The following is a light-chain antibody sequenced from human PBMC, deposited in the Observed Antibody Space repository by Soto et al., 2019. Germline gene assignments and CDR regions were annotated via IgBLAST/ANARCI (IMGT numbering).Light chain of an antibody. CDR3: SSYTSSSTPHYV. Sequence: QSALTQPASVSGSPGQPITISCTGTSSDVGGYNYVSWYQQHPGKAPKLMIYDVSNRPSGVSNRFSGSESGNTASLTISGLQAEDEADYYCSSYTSSSTPHYVFGTGTKVTVL. V-gene: IGLV2-14*01. J-gene: IGLJ1*01. CDR1: SSDVGGYNY. CDR2: DVS.